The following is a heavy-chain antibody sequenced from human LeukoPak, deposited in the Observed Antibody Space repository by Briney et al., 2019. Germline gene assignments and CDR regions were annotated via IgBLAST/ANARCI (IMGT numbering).Heavy chain of an antibody. CDR1: GFTFITYS. CDR3: ARDSLTMIVGRQKRGLDY. Sequence: GGSLRLSCAASGFTFITYSMNWVRQAPGKGLEWVSSITSSSSYIYYADSVKGRFTISRDNAKNSLYLQMNSLRAEDTAVYYCARDSLTMIVGRQKRGLDYWGQGTLVTVSS. V-gene: IGHV3-21*01. CDR2: ITSSSSYI. J-gene: IGHJ4*02. D-gene: IGHD3-22*01.